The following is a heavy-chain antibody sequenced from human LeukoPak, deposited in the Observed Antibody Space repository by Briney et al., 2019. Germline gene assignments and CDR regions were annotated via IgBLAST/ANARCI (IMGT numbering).Heavy chain of an antibody. CDR1: GFTFSSYG. D-gene: IGHD3-10*01. CDR2: IRYDGSNK. V-gene: IGHV3-30*02. CDR3: AKDRGIISDY. J-gene: IGHJ4*02. Sequence: GGSLRLSCAASGFTFSSYGMHWVRQAPGKGLEWVAFIRYDGSNKYYADSVRGRFTISRDNSKNTLYLQMNSLRAEDTALYYCAKDRGIISDYWGQGILVTVSS.